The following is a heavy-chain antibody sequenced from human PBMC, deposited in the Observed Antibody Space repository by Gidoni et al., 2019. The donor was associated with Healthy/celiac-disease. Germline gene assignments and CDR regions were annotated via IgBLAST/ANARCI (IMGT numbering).Heavy chain of an antibody. V-gene: IGHV2-5*01. D-gene: IGHD5-12*01. Sequence: QITLKESGPTLVKPTQTLTLTCTFSGFSLSTSGAGVGWISQPPGKALEWLALIYWNDDKRYSPSLKSRLTITKDPSKNQVVLTMTNMDPVDTATYYCAHTGYSGYHYPNYYYYYGMDVWGQGTTVTVSS. CDR2: IYWNDDK. CDR1: GFSLSTSGAG. J-gene: IGHJ6*02. CDR3: AHTGYSGYHYPNYYYYYGMDV.